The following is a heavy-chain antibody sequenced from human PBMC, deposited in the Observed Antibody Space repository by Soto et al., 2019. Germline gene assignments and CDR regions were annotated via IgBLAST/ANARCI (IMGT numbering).Heavy chain of an antibody. CDR1: GGTFSSYA. CDR2: IIPIFGTA. CDR3: AIKNQSAYSSSWYHNRFDP. Sequence: GASVKVSCKASGGTFSSYAISWVRQAPGQGXEWMGGIIPIFGTANYAQKFQGRVTITADESTSTAYMELGSLRSEDTAVYYCAIKNQSAYSSSWYHNRFDPWGQGSLVTVYS. J-gene: IGHJ5*02. D-gene: IGHD6-13*01. V-gene: IGHV1-69*13.